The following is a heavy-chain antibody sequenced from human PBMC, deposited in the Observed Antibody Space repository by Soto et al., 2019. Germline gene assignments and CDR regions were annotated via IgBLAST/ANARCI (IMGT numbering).Heavy chain of an antibody. CDR2: IYYSGST. CDR3: ARIVLMVYAQPRFDP. D-gene: IGHD2-8*01. J-gene: IGHJ5*02. CDR1: GGSISSYY. V-gene: IGHV4-59*08. Sequence: PSETLSLTCTVSGGSISSYYWSWILQPPWKGLEWIGYIYYSGSTNYNPSLKSRVTISVDTSKNQFSLKLSSVTAADTAVYYCARIVLMVYAQPRFDPWGQGTLVTVSS.